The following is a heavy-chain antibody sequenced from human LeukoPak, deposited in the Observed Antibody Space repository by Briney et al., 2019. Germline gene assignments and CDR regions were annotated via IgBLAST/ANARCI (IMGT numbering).Heavy chain of an antibody. CDR3: AMKAVPRPRLHDAFDF. D-gene: IGHD5-24*01. CDR1: GGSISSSSYY. J-gene: IGHJ3*01. CDR2: IYYSGST. Sequence: PPETLSLTCTVSGGSISSSSYYWGWIRQPPGKGLEWIGSIYYSGSTYYNPSLKSRVTISVDTSKNQFSLKLTSVTAADTAVYYCAMKAVPRPRLHDAFDFWGQGTVVSVSS. V-gene: IGHV4-39*07.